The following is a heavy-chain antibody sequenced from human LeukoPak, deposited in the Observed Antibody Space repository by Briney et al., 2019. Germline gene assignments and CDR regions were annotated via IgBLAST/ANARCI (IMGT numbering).Heavy chain of an antibody. Sequence: PSETLSLTCAVYGGSFSGYFWSWIRQPPGKGLEWIGEINHSGSTNYNPSLKSRVTISVDTSKNHFSLRLSSVTAADTAVYYCARDGPYSSSSGGWFDPWGQGTLVTVSS. D-gene: IGHD6-6*01. V-gene: IGHV4-34*01. J-gene: IGHJ5*02. CDR2: INHSGST. CDR1: GGSFSGYF. CDR3: ARDGPYSSSSGGWFDP.